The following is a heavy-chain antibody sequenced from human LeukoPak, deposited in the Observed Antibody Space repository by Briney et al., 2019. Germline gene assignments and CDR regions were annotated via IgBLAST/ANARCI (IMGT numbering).Heavy chain of an antibody. CDR2: MNPNSGNT. CDR1: GYTFTSYD. V-gene: IGHV1-8*01. CDR3: ARVVNEKINSGYYSDY. Sequence: ASVKVSCKASGYTFTSYDINWVRQATGQGLEWMGWMNPNSGNTGYAQKFQGRVTMTRNTSISTAYMELSSLRAEDTAVYYCARVVNEKINSGYYSDYWGQGTLVTVSS. J-gene: IGHJ4*02. D-gene: IGHD3-22*01.